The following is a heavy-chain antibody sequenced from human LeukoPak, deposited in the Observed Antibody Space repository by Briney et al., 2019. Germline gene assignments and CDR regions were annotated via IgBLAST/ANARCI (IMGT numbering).Heavy chain of an antibody. V-gene: IGHV4-31*03. D-gene: IGHD3-10*01. CDR3: ARGFGRWFGELLDYYFDY. CDR2: IYYSGST. Sequence: SETLSLTCTVSGGSISSGGYYWSWIRQHPGKGLEWIGYIYYSGSTYYNPSLKSRVTISVDTSKNQFSLKLSSVTAADTAVYYCARGFGRWFGELLDYYFDYWGQGTLVTVSS. J-gene: IGHJ4*02. CDR1: GGSISSGGYY.